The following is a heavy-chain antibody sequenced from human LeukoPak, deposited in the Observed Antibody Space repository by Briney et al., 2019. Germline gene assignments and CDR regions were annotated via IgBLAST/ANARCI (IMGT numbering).Heavy chain of an antibody. CDR1: GFTFSSHG. V-gene: IGHV3-23*01. D-gene: IGHD2-15*01. Sequence: GGSLRLSCAASGFTFSSHGMNWVRQAPGKGLEWISGISPSADITYYADSVKGRFTISRDNSKNTLYLQMNSLRAEDTAVYYCARGTSQGYCSGGTCLTVFDYWGQGTLVTVSS. CDR2: ISPSADIT. J-gene: IGHJ4*02. CDR3: ARGTSQGYCSGGTCLTVFDY.